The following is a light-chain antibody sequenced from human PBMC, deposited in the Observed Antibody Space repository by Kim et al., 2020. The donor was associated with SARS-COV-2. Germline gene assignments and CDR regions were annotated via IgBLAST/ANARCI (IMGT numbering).Light chain of an antibody. CDR1: QSVGTR. J-gene: IGKJ2*01. CDR2: DAS. Sequence: VPPGRRVTHHVRADQSVGTRVAWDQQRRGQAPKLLIFDASTRATGVPARFSGSGSGTDFTLTITSLQSEDYAIYYCQNYEGWPPYTFGLGTKLEI. V-gene: IGKV3-15*01. CDR3: QNYEGWPPYT.